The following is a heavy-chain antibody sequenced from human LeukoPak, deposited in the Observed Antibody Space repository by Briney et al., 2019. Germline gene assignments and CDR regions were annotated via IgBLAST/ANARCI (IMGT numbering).Heavy chain of an antibody. CDR2: ISSSSSTI. CDR1: GFTFSSYS. V-gene: IGHV3-48*01. Sequence: GGSLRLSCAASGFTFSSYSMNWVRQAPGKGLEWVSYISSSSSTIYYADSVKGRFTISRDNSKNTLYLQMNSLRAEDTAVYYCAKGLRYSDNWGQGTLVTVSS. J-gene: IGHJ4*02. CDR3: AKGLRYSDN. D-gene: IGHD3-9*01.